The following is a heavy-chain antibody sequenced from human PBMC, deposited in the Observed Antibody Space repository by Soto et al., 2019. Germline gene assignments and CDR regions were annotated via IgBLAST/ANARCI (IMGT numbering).Heavy chain of an antibody. D-gene: IGHD3-22*01. Sequence: SGPTLVNPTQTLTLTCTFSGFSLSTSGMFVSWIRQPPGKALEWLALIDWDDDKYYSTSLKTRLTISKDTSKNQVVLTMTNMGPVDTAKYYCARGLGRYYDSSGYMDVWGQGT. CDR3: ARGLGRYYDSSGYMDV. CDR1: GFSLSTSGMF. CDR2: IDWDDDK. J-gene: IGHJ6*03. V-gene: IGHV2-70*01.